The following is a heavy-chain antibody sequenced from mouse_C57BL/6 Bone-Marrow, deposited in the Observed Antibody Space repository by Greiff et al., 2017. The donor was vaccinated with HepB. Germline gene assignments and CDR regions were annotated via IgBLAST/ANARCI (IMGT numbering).Heavy chain of an antibody. CDR1: GYTFTSYW. CDR2: IDPSDSYT. J-gene: IGHJ4*01. D-gene: IGHD2-3*01. V-gene: IGHV1-69*01. CDR3: AKDGYYGGYAMDY. Sequence: QVQLQQPGAELVMPGASVKLSCKASGYTFTSYWMHWVKQRPGQGLEWIGEIDPSDSYTNYNQKFKGKSTLTVDKSSSTAYMQLSSLTSEDSAVYYCAKDGYYGGYAMDYWGQGTSVTVSS.